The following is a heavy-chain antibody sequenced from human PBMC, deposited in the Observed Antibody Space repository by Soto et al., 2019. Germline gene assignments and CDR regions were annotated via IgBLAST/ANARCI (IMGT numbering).Heavy chain of an antibody. V-gene: IGHV4-31*02. Sequence: LCGGSIRSGGYYWSWIRQHPGKGLEWIGYIYYSGSTYYNPSLKSRVTISVDTSKNQFSLKLSSVTAADTAVYYCARDRCSSTSCYVGHDAFDIWGQGTMVTVSS. CDR3: ARDRCSSTSCYVGHDAFDI. J-gene: IGHJ3*02. D-gene: IGHD2-2*01. CDR1: GGSIRSGGYY. CDR2: IYYSGST.